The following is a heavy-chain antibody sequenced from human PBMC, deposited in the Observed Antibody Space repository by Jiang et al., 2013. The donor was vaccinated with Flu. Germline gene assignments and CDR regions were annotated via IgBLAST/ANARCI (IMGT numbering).Heavy chain of an antibody. CDR1: GYSFTSYW. D-gene: IGHD2-21*02. CDR2: IYPGDSDT. CDR3: ARRVVVTAIRDAFDI. V-gene: IGHV5-51*01. Sequence: PGESLKISCKGSGYSFTSYWIGWVRQMPGKGLEWMGIIYPGDSDTRYSPSFQGQVTISADKSISTAYLQWSSLKASDTAMYYCARRVVVTAIRDAFDIWGQGTMVTVSS. J-gene: IGHJ3*02.